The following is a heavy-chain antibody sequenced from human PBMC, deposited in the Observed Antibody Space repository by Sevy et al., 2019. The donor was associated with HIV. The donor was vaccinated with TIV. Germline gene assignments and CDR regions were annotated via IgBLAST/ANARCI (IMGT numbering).Heavy chain of an antibody. CDR1: GFTFSNYA. J-gene: IGHJ5*02. Sequence: GSLRLSCAASGFTFSNYAMSWVRQAPGKGLEWVSAISDSGGSTYYVDSVKGRFTISRDNSKNTLYLQMNSLRAEDTAVYYCAKDRVAVVVTASSPNWFDPWGQGTLVTVSS. V-gene: IGHV3-23*01. CDR2: ISDSGGST. CDR3: AKDRVAVVVTASSPNWFDP. D-gene: IGHD2-15*01.